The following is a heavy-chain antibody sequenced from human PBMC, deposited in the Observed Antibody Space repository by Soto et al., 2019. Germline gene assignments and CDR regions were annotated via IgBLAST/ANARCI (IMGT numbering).Heavy chain of an antibody. CDR1: GDSISNSY. V-gene: IGHV4-59*01. CDR2: ISYSGST. D-gene: IGHD3-9*01. Sequence: QVQLQESGPGLVKPSETLSLTCSVSGDSISNSYWAWIRQPPGKGLEWIGYISYSGSTNYNPSLKSRFTIFVHTSGNQFSLSLSSVTPADTAVYFCARARYALTGCYKGGYYYFDYWGQGTPVTVSS. J-gene: IGHJ4*02. CDR3: ARARYALTGCYKGGYYYFDY.